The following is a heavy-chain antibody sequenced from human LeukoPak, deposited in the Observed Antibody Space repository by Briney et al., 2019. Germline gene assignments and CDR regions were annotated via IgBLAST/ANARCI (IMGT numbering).Heavy chain of an antibody. CDR3: AREGLDSSGYYTLHFDY. D-gene: IGHD3-22*01. CDR2: IYHSGST. CDR1: GGSISSGGYY. V-gene: IGHV4-30-2*01. Sequence: SQTLSLTCTVSGGSISSGGYYWSWIRQPPGKGLEWIGYIYHSGSTYYNPSLKSRVTISVDRSKNQFSLKLSSVTAADTAVYYCAREGLDSSGYYTLHFDYWGQGTLVTVSS. J-gene: IGHJ4*02.